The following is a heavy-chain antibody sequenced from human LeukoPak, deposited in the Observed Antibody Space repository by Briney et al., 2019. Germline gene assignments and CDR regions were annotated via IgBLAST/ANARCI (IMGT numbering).Heavy chain of an antibody. Sequence: GGSLRLSCAASGFTFSSYGMHWVRQAPGKGLEWVAFIRYDGSNKCYADSVKGRFTISRDNSKNTLYLQMNSLRAEDTAVYYCAKILYDYVWGSYRYPDYWGQGTLVTVSS. CDR3: AKILYDYVWGSYRYPDY. D-gene: IGHD3-16*02. J-gene: IGHJ4*02. CDR1: GFTFSSYG. CDR2: IRYDGSNK. V-gene: IGHV3-30*02.